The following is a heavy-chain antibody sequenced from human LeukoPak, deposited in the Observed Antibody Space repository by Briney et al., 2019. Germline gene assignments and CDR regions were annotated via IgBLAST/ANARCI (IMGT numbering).Heavy chain of an antibody. Sequence: SQTLSLTCAVSGGSISSGGYSWSWIRQPPGKGLEWIGYIYHSGSTYYNPSLKGRVTISVYRSKNQFSLKLSSVTAADTAVYYCARDRGYYGSGSYYKGEPYWYFDLWGRGTLVTVSS. D-gene: IGHD3-10*01. CDR2: IYHSGST. CDR3: ARDRGYYGSGSYYKGEPYWYFDL. CDR1: GGSISSGGYS. J-gene: IGHJ2*01. V-gene: IGHV4-30-2*01.